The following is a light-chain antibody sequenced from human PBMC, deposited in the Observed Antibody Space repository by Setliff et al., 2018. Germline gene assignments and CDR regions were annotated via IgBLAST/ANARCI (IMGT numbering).Light chain of an antibody. CDR1: SSDVGGYNY. Sequence: QSALTQPPSASGSPGQSVTISCTGTSSDVGGYNYVSWYQQHPGKAPKLMIYDVTKRPSGVPDRFSGSKSGNTASLTVSGLQAEDEADYYCSAYAGSNNWGVFGTGTKGTV. CDR3: SAYAGSNNWGV. J-gene: IGLJ1*01. V-gene: IGLV2-8*01. CDR2: DVT.